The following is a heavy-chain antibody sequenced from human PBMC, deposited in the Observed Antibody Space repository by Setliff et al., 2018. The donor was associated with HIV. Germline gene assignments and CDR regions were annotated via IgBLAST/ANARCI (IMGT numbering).Heavy chain of an antibody. D-gene: IGHD1-20*01. CDR2: IYPDDSDT. CDR1: GYSFTNYW. J-gene: IGHJ4*02. V-gene: IGHV5-51*01. CDR3: ARAKNKWNLGDD. Sequence: PGESLKTSCMGFGYSFTNYWIAWARQMPGKGLEWMGIIYPDDSDTNYSPSCRGQVTMSADKSINTAYLQWESLKASDSAMYYCARAKNKWNLGDDWGQGTVVTVSS.